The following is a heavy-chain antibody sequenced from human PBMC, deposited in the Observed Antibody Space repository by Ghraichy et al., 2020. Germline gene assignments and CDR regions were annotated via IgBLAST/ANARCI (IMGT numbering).Heavy chain of an antibody. CDR2: INHSGST. V-gene: IGHV4-34*01. J-gene: IGHJ4*02. CDR1: GGSFSGYY. CDR3: AENYYGSGSAIDY. D-gene: IGHD3-10*01. Sequence: SETLSLTCAVYGGSFSGYYWSWIRQHPGKGLEWIGEINHSGSTNYNPSLKSRVTISVDTSKNQFSLKLSSVTAADTAVYYCAENYYGSGSAIDYWGQGTLVTVSS.